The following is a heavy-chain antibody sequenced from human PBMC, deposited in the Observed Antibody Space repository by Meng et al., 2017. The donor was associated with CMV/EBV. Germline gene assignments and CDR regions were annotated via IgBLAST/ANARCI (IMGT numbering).Heavy chain of an antibody. V-gene: IGHV4-59*01. CDR2: IYYSGST. J-gene: IGHJ6*02. CDR3: ATSSYDYVWGSYRSGDYYGMDV. CDR1: GGSISSYY. Sequence: SETLSLTCTVSGGSISSYYWSWIRQPPGKGLEWTGYIYYSGSTNYNPSLKSRVTISVDTSKNQFSLKLSSVTAADTAVYYCATSSYDYVWGSYRSGDYYGMDVWGQGTTVTVSS. D-gene: IGHD3-16*02.